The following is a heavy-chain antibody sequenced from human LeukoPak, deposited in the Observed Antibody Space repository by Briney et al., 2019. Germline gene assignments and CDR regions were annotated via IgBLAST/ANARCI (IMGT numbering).Heavy chain of an antibody. J-gene: IGHJ4*02. CDR2: INPNSGGT. CDR1: GYTFTGYY. Sequence: GASVKVPCRASGYTFTGYYMHWVRQAPGQGLEWMGWINPNSGGTNYAQKFQGRVTMTRDTSISTAYMELSRLRSDDTAVYYCARLASITMIVVVKGRYFDYWGQGTLVTVSS. D-gene: IGHD3-22*01. CDR3: ARLASITMIVVVKGRYFDY. V-gene: IGHV1-2*02.